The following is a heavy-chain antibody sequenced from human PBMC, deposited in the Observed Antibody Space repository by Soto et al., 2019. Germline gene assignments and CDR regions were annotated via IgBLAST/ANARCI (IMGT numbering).Heavy chain of an antibody. D-gene: IGHD1-26*01. CDR1: GYNFMRYG. V-gene: IGHV1-18*04. CDR3: ARWISGGYSDWFDP. CDR2: INVDNGET. J-gene: IGHJ5*02. Sequence: QVKRVQSGAEVKKPGASVKVSCKASGYNFMRYGFTWVRQAPGQGLEWMGWINVDNGETKYPQKIQGRVTMTTDTSTSTVYMELRSLTSDDSAVYYCARWISGGYSDWFDPWGHGTLVTVSS.